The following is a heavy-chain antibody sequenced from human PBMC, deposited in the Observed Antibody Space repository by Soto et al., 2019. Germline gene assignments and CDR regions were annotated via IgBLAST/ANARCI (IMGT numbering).Heavy chain of an antibody. CDR1: GYTFTDYY. V-gene: IGHV1-2*02. CDR3: TRDLVGYDAFDI. D-gene: IGHD5-12*01. CDR2: INCDSGGT. J-gene: IGHJ3*02. Sequence: QVHLVQSGAEVKKPGASVKVSCKTSGYTFTDYYIHWVRQAPGQGLEWMGRINCDSGGTTYAQKFQGRVTMTRDTSITTVYMELSRLTSNDTAIYYCTRDLVGYDAFDIWGQGTLVAVSP.